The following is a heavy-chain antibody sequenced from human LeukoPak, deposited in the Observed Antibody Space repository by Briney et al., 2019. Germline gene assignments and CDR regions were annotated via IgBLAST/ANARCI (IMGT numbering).Heavy chain of an antibody. CDR1: AYSISSGYY. J-gene: IGHJ4*02. CDR2: IHHGGST. CDR3: ATNVTYSLDN. V-gene: IGHV4-38-2*01. Sequence: PSETLSLTCAVSAYSISSGYYWGWIRQPPGKGLEWIGSIHHGGSTYYNPSLKSRITISIDRSKNQFSLKLNSVTAADSAVYYCATNVTYSLDNWGQGTLVTVSS. D-gene: IGHD2-15*01.